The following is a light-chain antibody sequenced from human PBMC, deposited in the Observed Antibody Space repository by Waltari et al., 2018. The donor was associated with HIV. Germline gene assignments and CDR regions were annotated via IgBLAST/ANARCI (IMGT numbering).Light chain of an antibody. CDR2: EVN. CDR1: SSDVGGYEY. J-gene: IGLJ6*01. CDR3: ASYGDTNRVL. Sequence: QSALTQPPSASGSLGPSVTISCTGTSSDVGGYEYVSCYQHHPDKAPKLIIYEVNKRPSGVPDRFSGSKSDNTASLTVAGLQDDDEAHYYCASYGDTNRVLFGGGTRVTVL. V-gene: IGLV2-8*01.